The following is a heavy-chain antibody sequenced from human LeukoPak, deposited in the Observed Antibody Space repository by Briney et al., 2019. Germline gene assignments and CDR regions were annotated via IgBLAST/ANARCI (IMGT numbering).Heavy chain of an antibody. V-gene: IGHV4-4*02. J-gene: IGHJ5*02. D-gene: IGHD6-19*01. Sequence: PSETLSLTCAVSGGSISSSNWWSWVRQPPGKGLEWIGEIYHSGNTNYNPSLKSRVTISVDNSKNQVSLKLRSVTAADTAVYYCARVVSQWPSWFDPWGQGTLVTVSS. CDR1: GGSISSSNW. CDR3: ARVVSQWPSWFDP. CDR2: IYHSGNT.